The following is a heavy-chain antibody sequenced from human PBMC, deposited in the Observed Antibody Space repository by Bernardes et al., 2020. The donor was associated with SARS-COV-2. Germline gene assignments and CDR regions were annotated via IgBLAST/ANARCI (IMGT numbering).Heavy chain of an antibody. CDR3: AREVGGYCSSTSCPRPRYMDV. CDR2: INHSGST. Sequence: SETLSLTCAVYGGSFSGYYWSWIRQPPGKGLEWIGEINHSGSTNYNPSLKSRVTISVDTSKNQFSLKLSSVTAADTAVYYCAREVGGYCSSTSCPRPRYMDVWGKGTTVTVSS. J-gene: IGHJ6*03. CDR1: GGSFSGYY. D-gene: IGHD2-2*01. V-gene: IGHV4-34*01.